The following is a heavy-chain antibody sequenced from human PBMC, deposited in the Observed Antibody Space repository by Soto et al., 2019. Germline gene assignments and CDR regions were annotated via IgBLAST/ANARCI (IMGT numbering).Heavy chain of an antibody. J-gene: IGHJ4*02. CDR1: GYSFANYT. V-gene: IGHV1-3*01. CDR3: ARGGGYYGSGAYYRGYFDH. CDR2: LNPDTAST. Sequence: ASVKVSCKASGYSFANYTIHWVRQAPGQGLEWMGWLNPDTASTKFSPNFQGRVIITRDKSANTAFMQLTSLTSEDTALYYCARGGGYYGSGAYYRGYFDHWGLGTLVTVSS. D-gene: IGHD3-10*01.